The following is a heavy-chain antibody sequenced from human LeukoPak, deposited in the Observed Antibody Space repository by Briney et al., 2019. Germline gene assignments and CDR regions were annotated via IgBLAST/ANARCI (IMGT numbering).Heavy chain of an antibody. V-gene: IGHV3-30*18. CDR2: ISYDGSHK. J-gene: IGHJ4*02. Sequence: GGSLRLSCAAFGFTFSRYGMHWVRQAPGKGLEWVAVISYDGSHKYYVDSVKGRFTISKDNSKNTLYLQMNSLRAEDTAVYYCAKDRDILTGYLDYWGQGTLVTVSS. D-gene: IGHD3-9*01. CDR1: GFTFSRYG. CDR3: AKDRDILTGYLDY.